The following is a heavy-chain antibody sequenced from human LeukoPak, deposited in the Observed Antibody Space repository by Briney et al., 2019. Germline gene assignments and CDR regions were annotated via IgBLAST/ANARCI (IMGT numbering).Heavy chain of an antibody. J-gene: IGHJ6*03. Sequence: SETLSLTCTVSGGSISSSSYYWGWIRQPPGKGLEWIGSIYYSGSTYYNPSLKSRVTISVDTSKNQFSLKLSSVTAADTAVYYCARAKPLAAAGTRRAYYMDVWGKGTTVTVSS. D-gene: IGHD6-13*01. CDR1: GGSISSSSYY. V-gene: IGHV4-39*07. CDR2: IYYSGST. CDR3: ARAKPLAAAGTRRAYYMDV.